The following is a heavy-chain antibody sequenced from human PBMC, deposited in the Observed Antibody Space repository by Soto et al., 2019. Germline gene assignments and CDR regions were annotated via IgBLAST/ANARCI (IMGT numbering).Heavy chain of an antibody. J-gene: IGHJ4*02. Sequence: GSLRLFCAASGFTFRSYAMSWVRPAPGEGVEWVSAISGSGGSTYYADSVKGRFTISRDNSKNTLYLQMNSLRAEDTAVYYCAKDTYYYGSGSYYIPSLFDYWGQGTLVTVSS. D-gene: IGHD3-10*01. V-gene: IGHV3-23*01. CDR1: GFTFRSYA. CDR3: AKDTYYYGSGSYYIPSLFDY. CDR2: ISGSGGST.